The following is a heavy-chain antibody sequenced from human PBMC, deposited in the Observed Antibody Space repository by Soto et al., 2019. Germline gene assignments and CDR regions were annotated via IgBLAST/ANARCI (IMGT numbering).Heavy chain of an antibody. CDR2: ISSSSTTI. V-gene: IGHV3-48*04. CDR1: GFTFSTFG. D-gene: IGHD3-10*01. Sequence: GGSLRLSCAASGFTFSTFGMNWVRQAPGKGLEWISYISSSSTTIFYGGSVEGRFTISRDNAKNTLYLEMHVLRADDTAVYYCTRGPRPSSVGTGAFWGQGTPVTVSS. J-gene: IGHJ4*02. CDR3: TRGPRPSSVGTGAF.